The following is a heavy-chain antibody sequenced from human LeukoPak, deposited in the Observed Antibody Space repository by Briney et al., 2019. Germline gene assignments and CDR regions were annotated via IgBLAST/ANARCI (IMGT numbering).Heavy chain of an antibody. J-gene: IGHJ5*02. CDR2: MNPNSGNT. D-gene: IGHD6-19*01. V-gene: IGHV1-8*01. CDR1: GYTFTSCD. Sequence: GASVKVSYKASGYTFTSCDINWVRQATGQGLEWMGWMNPNSGNTGYAQKFQGRVTMTRNTSISTAYMELSSLRSEDTAVYYCARGRSSGWYPNWFDPWGQGTLVTVSS. CDR3: ARGRSSGWYPNWFDP.